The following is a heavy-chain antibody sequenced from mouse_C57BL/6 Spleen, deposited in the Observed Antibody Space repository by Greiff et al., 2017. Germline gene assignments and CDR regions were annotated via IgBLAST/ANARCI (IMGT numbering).Heavy chain of an antibody. CDR2: IYPGDGDT. CDR1: GYAFSRSW. Sequence: VQLQQSGPELVKPGASVKISCKASGYAFSRSWMNWVKQRPGKGLEWIGRIYPGDGDTNYNGKFKGKATLTADKSSSTAYMQLSSLTSEDSAVYFCARGGAYYGSSYWYFDVWGTGTTVTVSS. CDR3: ARGGAYYGSSYWYFDV. J-gene: IGHJ1*03. D-gene: IGHD1-1*01. V-gene: IGHV1-82*01.